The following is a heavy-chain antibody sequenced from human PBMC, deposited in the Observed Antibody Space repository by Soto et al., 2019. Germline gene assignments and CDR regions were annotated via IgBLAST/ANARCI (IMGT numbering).Heavy chain of an antibody. V-gene: IGHV1-69*13. J-gene: IGHJ4*02. CDR1: GGTFSSYA. D-gene: IGHD3-22*01. CDR2: IIPIFGTA. CDR3: ASPSPLYYYDSSGYPLDY. Sequence: SVKVSCKASGGTFSSYAISWVRQAPGQGLEWMGGIIPIFGTANYAQKFQGRVTITADETTSTAYMELSSLRSEDTAVYYCASPSPLYYYDSSGYPLDYWGQGTLVTVS.